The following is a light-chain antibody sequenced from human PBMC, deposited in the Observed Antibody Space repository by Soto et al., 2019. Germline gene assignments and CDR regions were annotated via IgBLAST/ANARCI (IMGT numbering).Light chain of an antibody. CDR2: DAS. J-gene: IGKJ5*01. CDR3: QQRSSWIT. Sequence: EIVLTQSPATLSLSPGERATLSCRASQSVRSFLTWYQQRPGQAPRLLIYDASKRASGIPVRFSGSGSGTDFNLTISSLDPEDFAVYYCQQRSSWITFGQGTRLEIK. V-gene: IGKV3-11*01. CDR1: QSVRSF.